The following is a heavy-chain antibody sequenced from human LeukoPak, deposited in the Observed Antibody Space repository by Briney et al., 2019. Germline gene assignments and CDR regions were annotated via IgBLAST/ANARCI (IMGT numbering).Heavy chain of an antibody. V-gene: IGHV4-61*02. Sequence: SETLSLTCAVSGDSISTSHSYWNWIRQPAGKGLEWIGRIFTSGASNHNPSLKSRVTISVDTSKNQFPLKLSSVTAADTAVYYCARDRGFRYWYFDLWGRGTLVTVSS. D-gene: IGHD3-10*01. CDR3: ARDRGFRYWYFDL. CDR1: GDSISTSHSY. CDR2: IFTSGAS. J-gene: IGHJ2*01.